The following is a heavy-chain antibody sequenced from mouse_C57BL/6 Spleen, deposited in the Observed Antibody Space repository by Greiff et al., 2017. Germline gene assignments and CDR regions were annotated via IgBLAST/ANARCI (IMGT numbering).Heavy chain of an antibody. CDR3: ARSGTEYAMDY. CDR2: IDPSDSYT. D-gene: IGHD4-1*01. Sequence: QVQLQQPGAELVKPGASVKLSCKASGYTFTSYWMQWVKQRPGQGLEWIGEIDPSDSYTNYNQKFKGKATLTVDTSSSTAYMQLSSLTSEDSAVYYCARSGTEYAMDYWGQGTSVTVSS. V-gene: IGHV1-50*01. J-gene: IGHJ4*01. CDR1: GYTFTSYW.